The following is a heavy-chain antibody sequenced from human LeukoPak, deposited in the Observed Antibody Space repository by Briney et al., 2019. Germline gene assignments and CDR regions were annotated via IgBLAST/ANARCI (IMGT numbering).Heavy chain of an antibody. CDR2: IYHSGST. V-gene: IGHV4-30-2*01. CDR1: GGSISSGGYS. CDR3: ARFDSSGWSYWFDP. D-gene: IGHD6-13*01. Sequence: SQTLSLTCAVSGGSISSGGYSWSWIRQPPGKGLEWIGYIYHSGSTYYNPSLKSRVTISVDRSKNQFSLKLSSVTAADTAVYYCARFDSSGWSYWFDPWGQGTLVTVSS. J-gene: IGHJ5*02.